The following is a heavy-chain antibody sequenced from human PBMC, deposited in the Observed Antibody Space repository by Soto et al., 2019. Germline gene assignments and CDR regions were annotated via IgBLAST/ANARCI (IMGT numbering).Heavy chain of an antibody. CDR2: ISYDGSNK. Sequence: QVQLVESGGGVVQPGRSLRLSCAASGFTFSNYVMHWVRQAPGKGLEWVAVISYDGSNKYYADSVRGRFTISRDNSKNTLFLQMNSLRPEDTAVYYCVKDQYQLIRRCYGLDVWGQGTTVTVSS. CDR1: GFTFSNYV. V-gene: IGHV3-30*18. J-gene: IGHJ6*02. D-gene: IGHD2-2*01. CDR3: VKDQYQLIRRCYGLDV.